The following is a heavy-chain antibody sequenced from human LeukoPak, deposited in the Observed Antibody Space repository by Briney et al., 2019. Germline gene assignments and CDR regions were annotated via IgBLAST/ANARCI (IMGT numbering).Heavy chain of an antibody. CDR2: IIPIFGTA. CDR1: GGTFSSYA. Sequence: ASVKVSCKASGGTFSSYAIGWVRQAPGQGLEWMGGIIPIFGTANYAQKFQGRVTITADKSTSTAYMELSSLRSEDTAVYYCARGLRPDYYYYMDVWGKGTTVTVSS. D-gene: IGHD6-6*01. J-gene: IGHJ6*03. CDR3: ARGLRPDYYYYMDV. V-gene: IGHV1-69*06.